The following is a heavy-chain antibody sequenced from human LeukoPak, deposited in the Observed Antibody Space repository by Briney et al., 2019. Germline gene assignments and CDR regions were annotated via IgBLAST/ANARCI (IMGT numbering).Heavy chain of an antibody. V-gene: IGHV3-23*01. J-gene: IGHJ4*02. Sequence: TGGSLRLSCAASGFNFSSYAMSWLRQAPGKGLEWVSSITSSGGSTYYAGSVKGQFTISRDNSKNTVSLQMNSVSAEDTAVYYCAKDRPNYYDSSGHYYRRNGDYWGQGTLVTVSS. D-gene: IGHD3-22*01. CDR2: ITSSGGST. CDR1: GFNFSSYA. CDR3: AKDRPNYYDSSGHYYRRNGDY.